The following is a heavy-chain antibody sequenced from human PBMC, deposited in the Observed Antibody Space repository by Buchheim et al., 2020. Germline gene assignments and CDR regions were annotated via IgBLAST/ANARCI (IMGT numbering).Heavy chain of an antibody. CDR3: ARDSLPVVPAAMHASYNWFDP. CDR2: IYYSGST. V-gene: IGHV4-31*03. D-gene: IGHD2-2*01. J-gene: IGHJ5*02. CDR1: GGSISSGGYY. Sequence: QVQLQESGPGLVKPSQTLSLTCTVSGGSISSGGYYWSWIRQHPGKGLEWIGYIYYSGSTYYNPSLKSRVAISVDTSKNQFSLKLSSVTAADTAVYYCARDSLPVVPAAMHASYNWFDPWGQGPL.